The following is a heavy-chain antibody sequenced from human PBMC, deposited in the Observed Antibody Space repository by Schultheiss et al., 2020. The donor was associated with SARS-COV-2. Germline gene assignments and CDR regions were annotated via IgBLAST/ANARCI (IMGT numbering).Heavy chain of an antibody. CDR2: INPNSGGT. D-gene: IGHD3-22*01. J-gene: IGHJ6*03. V-gene: IGHV1-2*02. CDR1: GYTFTGYY. Sequence: ASVKVSCKASGYTFTGYYMHWVRQAPGQGLEWMGWINPNSGGTNYAQKFQGRVTMTRDTSISTAYMELSSLRSEDTAVYYCARDYYYDSSYSGLYRDYYYMDVWGKGTTVTVSS. CDR3: ARDYYYDSSYSGLYRDYYYMDV.